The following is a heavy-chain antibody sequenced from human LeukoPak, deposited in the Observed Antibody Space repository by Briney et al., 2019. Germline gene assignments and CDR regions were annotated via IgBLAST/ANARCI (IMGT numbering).Heavy chain of an antibody. CDR2: IRQDGIEG. CDR1: GFSFGSHW. V-gene: IGHV3-7*01. J-gene: IGHJ3*01. D-gene: IGHD2-8*01. CDR3: ASALSPIGVDSFHF. Sequence: GGSLRLSCAASGFSFGSHWMSWVRQAPGKGLEWVANIRQDGIEGHYVDSVKGRFTISRDNAKKSLYLEMNSLRAEDTAIYYCASALSPIGVDSFHFWGQGTMVAVSS.